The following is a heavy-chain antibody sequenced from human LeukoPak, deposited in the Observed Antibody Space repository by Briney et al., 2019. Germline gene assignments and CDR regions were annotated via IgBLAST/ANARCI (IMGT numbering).Heavy chain of an antibody. V-gene: IGHV3-30*03. CDR3: ALVVYYYGSGSYSPFDY. CDR2: ISYDGSNK. CDR1: GFIFSSYG. D-gene: IGHD3-10*01. Sequence: PGVSLRLSCAASGFIFSSYGMHWVRQAPGKGLEWVAVISYDGSNKHYADSVKGRFTISRDNSKNTLYLQMNSLRAEDTAVYYCALVVYYYGSGSYSPFDYWGQGTLVTVSS. J-gene: IGHJ4*02.